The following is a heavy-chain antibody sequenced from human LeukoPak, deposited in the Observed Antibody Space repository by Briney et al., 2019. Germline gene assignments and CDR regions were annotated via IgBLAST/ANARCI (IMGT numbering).Heavy chain of an antibody. J-gene: IGHJ2*01. Sequence: SETLSLTCAVYGGSFSGYYWSWIRQPPGKGLEWIGEINHSGSTNYNPSLKSRVTISVDTSKNQFSLKLSSVTAADTAVYYCARMGAAASRYFDLWGRGTLVTVSS. CDR1: GGSFSGYY. CDR3: ARMGAAASRYFDL. CDR2: INHSGST. D-gene: IGHD6-25*01. V-gene: IGHV4-34*01.